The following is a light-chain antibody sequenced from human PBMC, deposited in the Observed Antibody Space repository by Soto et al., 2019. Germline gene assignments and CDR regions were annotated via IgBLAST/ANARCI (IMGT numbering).Light chain of an antibody. CDR2: EVS. CDR1: SSDVGGYNY. Sequence: QSALTQPASVSESPGQSITISCTGTSSDVGGYNYVSWYQQHPGKAPKLMIYEVSNRPSGVSNRFSGSKSGNTASLTVSGLRAEDEADYYCNSYTSSSTRVFGGGTKVTVL. V-gene: IGLV2-14*01. CDR3: NSYTSSSTRV. J-gene: IGLJ2*01.